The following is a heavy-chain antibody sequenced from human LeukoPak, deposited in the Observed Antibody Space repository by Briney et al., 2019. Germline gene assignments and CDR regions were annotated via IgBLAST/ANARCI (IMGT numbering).Heavy chain of an antibody. CDR1: GYTFTSYG. CDR2: ICAYNGNT. D-gene: IGHD2-2*01. CDR3: ARDIVVVPAAKGEVDYYYYYMDV. Sequence: ASVKVSCKASGYTFTSYGISWVRQAPGQGLEWMGWICAYNGNTNYAQKLQGRVTMTTDTSTSTAYMELRSLRSDDTAVYYCARDIVVVPAAKGEVDYYYYYMDVWGKGTTVTVSS. J-gene: IGHJ6*03. V-gene: IGHV1-18*01.